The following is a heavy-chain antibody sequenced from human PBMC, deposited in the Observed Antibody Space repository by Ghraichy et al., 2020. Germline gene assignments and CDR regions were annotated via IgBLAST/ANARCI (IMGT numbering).Heavy chain of an antibody. CDR3: VRDCSGGSCYTEDFAY. Sequence: ASVKVSCKASGYTFTGFYMHWVRQAPGQGLEWMGRINPNSGDTNYAQKFQGRVSMTRDTTTSTVYMELGRLTSDDTAVYFCVRDCSGGSCYTEDFAYWGQGTLVTVSS. CDR2: INPNSGDT. V-gene: IGHV1-2*06. CDR1: GYTFTGFY. D-gene: IGHD2-15*01. J-gene: IGHJ4*02.